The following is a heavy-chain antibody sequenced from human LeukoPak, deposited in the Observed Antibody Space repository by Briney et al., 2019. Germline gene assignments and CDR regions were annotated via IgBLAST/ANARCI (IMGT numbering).Heavy chain of an antibody. V-gene: IGHV3-30*02. CDR3: AKVQLHYGGHWFDP. CDR2: IRYDGSNK. J-gene: IGHJ5*02. Sequence: GRSLRLSCAASGFTFSSYGMHWVRQAPGKGLELVAFIRYDGSNKYYADSVKGRFTISRDNSKNTLYLQMNSLRAEDTAVYYCAKVQLHYGGHWFDPWGQGTLVTVSS. D-gene: IGHD2-2*01. CDR1: GFTFSSYG.